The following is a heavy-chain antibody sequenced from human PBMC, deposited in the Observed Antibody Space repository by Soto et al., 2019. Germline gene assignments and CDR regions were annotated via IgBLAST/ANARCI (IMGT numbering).Heavy chain of an antibody. D-gene: IGHD3-10*01. J-gene: IGHJ4*02. CDR2: ISSSSSYI. V-gene: IGHV3-21*01. CDR1: VFTFSSYS. Sequence: GGSLRLSCAASVFTFSSYSMNWVRQAPGKGLEWVSSISSSSSYIYYADSVKGRFTISRDDAKNSLYLQMNSLRAEDTAVYYCARIGGGWFGEFYYFDYWGQGTLVTVSS. CDR3: ARIGGGWFGEFYYFDY.